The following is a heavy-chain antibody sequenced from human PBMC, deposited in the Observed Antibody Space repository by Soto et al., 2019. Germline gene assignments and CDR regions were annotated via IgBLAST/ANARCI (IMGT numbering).Heavy chain of an antibody. V-gene: IGHV3-9*01. Sequence: GGSLRLSSIASGFIFDDYAIHWVRQVPGKGLEWVSGIDWNRATTGYADSVKGRFTLSRDNARNSVLLQMNSLRSEDTARYYCVKDVGSRHYDFTNFDSWGQGALVTVSS. CDR3: VKDVGSRHYDFTNFDS. J-gene: IGHJ4*02. CDR1: GFIFDDYA. D-gene: IGHD3-3*01. CDR2: IDWNRATT.